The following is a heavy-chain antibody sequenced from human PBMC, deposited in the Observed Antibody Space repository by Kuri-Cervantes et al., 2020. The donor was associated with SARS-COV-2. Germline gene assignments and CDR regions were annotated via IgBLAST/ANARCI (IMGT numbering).Heavy chain of an antibody. D-gene: IGHD2-2*02. Sequence: SVKVSCKASGDTFSSYSISWVRQAPGQGLEWMGGIIPIFGTANYAQKSQGRVTITADESTSTAYMELSSLRSEDTAVYYCASRSTYCSSTSCYRGYYYYGMDVWGQGTTVTVSS. J-gene: IGHJ6*02. CDR3: ASRSTYCSSTSCYRGYYYYGMDV. CDR1: GDTFSSYS. V-gene: IGHV1-69*13. CDR2: IIPIFGTA.